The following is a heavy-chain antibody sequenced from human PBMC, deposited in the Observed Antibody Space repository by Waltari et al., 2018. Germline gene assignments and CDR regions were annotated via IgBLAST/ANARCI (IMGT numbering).Heavy chain of an antibody. CDR1: GFTFSDSG. CDR2: ISSAGRT. Sequence: GSGGDFVQPGGSLRLSCAASGFTFSDSGVTWVRQVPGKGLEWVSVISSAGRTNHADSVKGRFTISRDDSEKTVFLEMNSLRPEDTAVYYCAKLGGLYGSGWPDSTNYMDVWGKGTTVTVSS. V-gene: IGHV3-23*03. D-gene: IGHD6-19*01. J-gene: IGHJ6*03. CDR3: AKLGGLYGSGWPDSTNYMDV.